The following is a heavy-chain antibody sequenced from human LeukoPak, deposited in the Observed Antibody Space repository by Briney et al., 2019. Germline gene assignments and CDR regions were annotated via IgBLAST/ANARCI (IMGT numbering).Heavy chain of an antibody. D-gene: IGHD1-1*01. V-gene: IGHV1-2*02. J-gene: IGHJ4*02. CDR2: INPNSGDR. CDR1: GYTFTGYY. CDR3: ARGPNWNFDVLFGYFDY. Sequence: ASVKVSCKASGYTFTGYYMHWVRQAPGQGLEWMGWINPNSGDRNYAQKFLGRVTMTRDTSISTAYMELSRLTSDDPAVYYCARGPNWNFDVLFGYFDYWGQGTLVTVSS.